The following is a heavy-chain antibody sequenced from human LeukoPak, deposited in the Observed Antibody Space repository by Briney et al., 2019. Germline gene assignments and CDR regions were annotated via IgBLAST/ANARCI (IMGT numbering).Heavy chain of an antibody. Sequence: PSETLSLTCTVSGGSVSSGSYYWSWIRQSPGEGLEWIGYIHYRGSTNYNPSLKSRVTISVDTSKNQFSLKLSSLTAADTAVYYCGRSVLGYSYGLHIDYWGQGTLVTVSS. D-gene: IGHD5-18*01. CDR3: GRSVLGYSYGLHIDY. V-gene: IGHV4-61*01. CDR2: IHYRGST. J-gene: IGHJ4*02. CDR1: GGSVSSGSYY.